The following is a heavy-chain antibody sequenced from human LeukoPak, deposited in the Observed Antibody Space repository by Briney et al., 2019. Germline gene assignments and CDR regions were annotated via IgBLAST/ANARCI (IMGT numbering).Heavy chain of an antibody. V-gene: IGHV4-59*01. CDR3: ARVGHFDWLPSTFYFDY. D-gene: IGHD3-9*01. CDR1: GGSISSYY. CDR2: IYYSGST. Sequence: SETLSLTCTFSGGSISSYYWSWIRQPPGKGLEWIGYIYYSGSTNYNPSLKSRVTISVDTSKNQFSLKLSSVTAADTAVYYCARVGHFDWLPSTFYFDYWGQGTLVTVSS. J-gene: IGHJ4*02.